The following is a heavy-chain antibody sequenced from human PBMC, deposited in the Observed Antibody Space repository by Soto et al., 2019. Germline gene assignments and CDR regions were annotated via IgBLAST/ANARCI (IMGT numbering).Heavy chain of an antibody. D-gene: IGHD3-10*01. CDR3: AREYYYGSGSYYVFDY. J-gene: IGHJ4*02. CDR1: GGSISSGGYY. V-gene: IGHV4-31*03. Sequence: PSETLSLTCTVSGGSISSGGYYWSWIRQHPGKGLEWIGYIYYSGSTYYNPSLKSRVTISVDTSKNQFSLKLSSVTAADTAVYYCAREYYYGSGSYYVFDYWGQGTLVTVSS. CDR2: IYYSGST.